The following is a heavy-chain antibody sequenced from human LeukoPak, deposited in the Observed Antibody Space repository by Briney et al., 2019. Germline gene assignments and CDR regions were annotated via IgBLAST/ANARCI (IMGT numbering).Heavy chain of an antibody. V-gene: IGHV3-66*01. CDR3: ARGSIGDGDYVEAFDI. Sequence: GGSLRLSCAASGFTVSSNYMSWVRQAPGKGLEWVSVIYSGGSTYYADSVKGRFTISRDNSKNTLYLQMNSLRAEDTAVYYCARGSIGDGDYVEAFDIWGQGTMVTVSS. J-gene: IGHJ3*02. CDR1: GFTVSSNY. D-gene: IGHD4-17*01. CDR2: IYSGGST.